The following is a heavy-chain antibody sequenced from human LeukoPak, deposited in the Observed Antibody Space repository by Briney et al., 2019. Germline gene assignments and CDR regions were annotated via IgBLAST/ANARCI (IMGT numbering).Heavy chain of an antibody. CDR2: INPNSGGT. V-gene: IGHV1-2*02. Sequence: ASVKVSCKASGYTFTGYYMHWVRQAPGQGLEWMGWINPNSGGTNYAQKFQGRVTMTRDTSISTAYMELSRLRSDDTAVYYCARVPEAPWSRPRFDPWGQGTLVTVSS. CDR3: ARVPEAPWSRPRFDP. J-gene: IGHJ5*02. D-gene: IGHD1-26*01. CDR1: GYTFTGYY.